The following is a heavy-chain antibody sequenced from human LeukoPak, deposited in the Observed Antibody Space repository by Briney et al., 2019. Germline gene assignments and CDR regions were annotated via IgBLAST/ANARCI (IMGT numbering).Heavy chain of an antibody. CDR1: GGTFSSYA. Sequence: GASVKVSCKASGGTFSSYAISWVRQAPGQRLEWMGRIIPIFGTANYAQKFQGRVTITTDESTSTAYMELSSLRSEDTAVYYCARTGGWDVNWFDPWGQGTLVTVSS. D-gene: IGHD5-12*01. V-gene: IGHV1-69*05. CDR3: ARTGGWDVNWFDP. CDR2: IIPIFGTA. J-gene: IGHJ5*02.